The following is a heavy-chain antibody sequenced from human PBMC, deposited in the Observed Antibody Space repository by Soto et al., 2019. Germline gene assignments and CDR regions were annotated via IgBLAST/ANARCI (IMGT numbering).Heavy chain of an antibody. CDR2: IIPIFGTA. CDR1: GGTISSYA. J-gene: IGHJ6*02. D-gene: IGHD5-18*01. Sequence: AVKVSCKPSGGTISSYAISWVRQAPGQGLEWMGGIIPIFGTANYAQKFQGRVTITADESTSTAYMELSSLRSEDTAVYYCARDRSGYSYGGEYYYYYGMDVWGQGTTVTVS. V-gene: IGHV1-69*13. CDR3: ARDRSGYSYGGEYYYYYGMDV.